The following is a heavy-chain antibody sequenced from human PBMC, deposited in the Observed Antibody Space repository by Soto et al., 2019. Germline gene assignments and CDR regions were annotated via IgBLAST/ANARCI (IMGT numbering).Heavy chain of an antibody. V-gene: IGHV4-38-2*01. Sequence: SSETLSLTCAVSGYSISSGYYWGWIRQPPGKGLEWIGSIYHSGSTYYNPSLKSRVTISVDTSKNQFSLKLSSVTAADTAVYYCARVRVDCGGDCYGLSYFDYWGQGTLVTVSS. CDR3: ARVRVDCGGDCYGLSYFDY. CDR2: IYHSGST. D-gene: IGHD2-21*02. J-gene: IGHJ4*02. CDR1: GYSISSGYY.